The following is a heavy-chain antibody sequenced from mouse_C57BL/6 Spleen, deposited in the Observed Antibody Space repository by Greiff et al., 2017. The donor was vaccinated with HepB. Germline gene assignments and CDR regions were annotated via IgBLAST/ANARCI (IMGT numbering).Heavy chain of an antibody. D-gene: IGHD4-1*01. Sequence: QVQLQQSGAELVKPGASVKLSCKASGYTFTEYTIHWVKQRSGQGLEWIGWFYPGSGSIKYNEKFKDKATLTADKSSSTVYMELSRLTSEDSAVYLCARHEEGLTGTGYYFDYWGQGTTLTVSS. CDR1: GYTFTEYT. V-gene: IGHV1-62-2*01. CDR2: FYPGSGSI. J-gene: IGHJ2*01. CDR3: ARHEEGLTGTGYYFDY.